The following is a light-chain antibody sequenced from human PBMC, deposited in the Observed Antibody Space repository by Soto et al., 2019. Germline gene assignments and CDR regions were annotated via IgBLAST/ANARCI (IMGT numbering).Light chain of an antibody. CDR2: KAS. CDR1: QSIDSW. Sequence: DVQMTQSPSTLSASVGDRVTITCRASQSIDSWLAWYQQKQGKTPKHLIYKASSLESGVPSRYSGSGSRTEFTLSISSLQPEDLATYYCQQYDTPLYTFGQGTKVDIK. J-gene: IGKJ2*01. CDR3: QQYDTPLYT. V-gene: IGKV1-5*03.